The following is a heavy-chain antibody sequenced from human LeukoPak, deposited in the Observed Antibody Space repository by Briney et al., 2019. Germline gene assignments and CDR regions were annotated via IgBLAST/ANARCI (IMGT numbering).Heavy chain of an antibody. CDR2: IYYSGST. CDR1: GYSISSGYY. D-gene: IGHD4-17*01. CDR3: ARLISGDYYFDY. V-gene: IGHV4-38-2*01. J-gene: IGHJ4*02. Sequence: SETLSLTCAVSGYSISSGYYWGWIRQPPGKGLEWIGSIYYSGSTYYNPSLKSRVTISVDTSKNQFSLTVSPVTAADTAVYYCARLISGDYYFDYWGQGTLVTVSS.